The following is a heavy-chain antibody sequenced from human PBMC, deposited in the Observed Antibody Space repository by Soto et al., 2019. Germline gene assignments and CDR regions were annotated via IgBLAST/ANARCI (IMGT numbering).Heavy chain of an antibody. J-gene: IGHJ5*02. CDR1: SYTFFTYD. V-gene: IGHV1-18*01. CDR3: ARHHGPTTSENWFDP. D-gene: IGHD5-12*01. Sequence: ASVKVSCKASSYTFFTYDISWVRQAPGQGLEWMGWISTYSGDTKYAQKFQGRVTMTTDTSTTTAYLELRSLRSDDTAVYYCARHHGPTTSENWFDPWGQGTLVTVSS. CDR2: ISTYSGDT.